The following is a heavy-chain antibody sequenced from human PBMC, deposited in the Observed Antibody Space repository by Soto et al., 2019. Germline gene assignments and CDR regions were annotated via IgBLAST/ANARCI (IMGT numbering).Heavy chain of an antibody. CDR3: ARGASYGMDV. J-gene: IGHJ6*02. V-gene: IGHV3-48*01. Sequence: GGSLRLSCAASGFTFSTYSMNWVRQAPGKGLEWVSYISSGSSPIYYADSVKGRFTISRDNAKNSLYLQMNSLRAEDTAVYYYARGASYGMDVWGQGTTVTVSS. CDR1: GFTFSTYS. CDR2: ISSGSSPI.